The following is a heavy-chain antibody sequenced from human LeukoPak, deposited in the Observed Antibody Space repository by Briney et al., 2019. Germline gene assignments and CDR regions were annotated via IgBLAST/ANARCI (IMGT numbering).Heavy chain of an antibody. V-gene: IGHV4-4*02. CDR2: IYHSGST. CDR3: ARGSGYRAYYYYYGMDV. D-gene: IGHD5-12*01. CDR1: GGSISSSNW. J-gene: IGHJ6*02. Sequence: PSETLSLTCAVSGGSISSSNWWSWVRQPPGKGLEWIGEIYHSGSTNYNPSLKSRVTISVDKSKNQFSLKLSSVTAADTAVYYCARGSGYRAYYYYYGMDVWGRGTTVTVSS.